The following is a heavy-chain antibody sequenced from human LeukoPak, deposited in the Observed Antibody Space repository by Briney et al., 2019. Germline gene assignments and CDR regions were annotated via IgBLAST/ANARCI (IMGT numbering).Heavy chain of an antibody. Sequence: GGSLRLSCAASGFTFSSYGMSWVRQAPGKGLEWVSAISGSGGSTYYADSVKGRFTISRDNSKNTLYLQMNSLRAEDTAVYYCAKAEDYYGGLSFGPWGQGTLVTVSS. V-gene: IGHV3-23*01. CDR2: ISGSGGST. CDR3: AKAEDYYGGLSFGP. J-gene: IGHJ5*02. D-gene: IGHD3-10*01. CDR1: GFTFSSYG.